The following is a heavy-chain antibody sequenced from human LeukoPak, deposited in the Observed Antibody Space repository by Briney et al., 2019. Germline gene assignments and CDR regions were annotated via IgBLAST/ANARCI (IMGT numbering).Heavy chain of an antibody. Sequence: ASVKVSCKASGYTFTSYDINWVRQATGQGLEWMGWMNPNSGNTGYTQKFQGRVTMTRNTSISTAYMELSSLRSEDTAVYYCAGSLGYCTSNVCYLKYWGQGTLVTVSS. D-gene: IGHD2-8*01. CDR3: AGSLGYCTSNVCYLKY. CDR1: GYTFTSYD. V-gene: IGHV1-8*01. CDR2: MNPNSGNT. J-gene: IGHJ4*02.